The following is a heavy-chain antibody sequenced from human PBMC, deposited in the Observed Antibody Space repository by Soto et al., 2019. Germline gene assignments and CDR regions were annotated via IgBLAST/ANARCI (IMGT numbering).Heavy chain of an antibody. CDR1: GFTFSSYA. Sequence: PGGSLILSCAASGFTFSSYAMHWVRQAPGKGLEWVAVISYDGSNKYYADSVKGRFTISRDNSKNTLYLQMNSLRAEDTAVYYCARDLYSSGSIIPLPSDYWGQGTLVTVSS. V-gene: IGHV3-30-3*01. CDR2: ISYDGSNK. J-gene: IGHJ4*02. CDR3: ARDLYSSGSIIPLPSDY. D-gene: IGHD3-22*01.